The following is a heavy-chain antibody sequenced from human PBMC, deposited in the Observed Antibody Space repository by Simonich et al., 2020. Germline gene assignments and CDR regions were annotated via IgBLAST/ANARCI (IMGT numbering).Heavy chain of an antibody. CDR1: GFTFSSYS. Sequence: EVQLVESGGGLVKPGGSLRLSCAASGFTFSSYSMNWVRQAPGKGLEWVSSIRCSSSYIYYADSVKSRFNLSRDNAKNSLYLKMNSLRAEDTAVYYCARWIAVACTGAYGMDVWGQGTTVTVSS. CDR3: ARWIAVACTGAYGMDV. CDR2: IRCSSSYI. J-gene: IGHJ6*02. V-gene: IGHV3-21*01. D-gene: IGHD6-19*01.